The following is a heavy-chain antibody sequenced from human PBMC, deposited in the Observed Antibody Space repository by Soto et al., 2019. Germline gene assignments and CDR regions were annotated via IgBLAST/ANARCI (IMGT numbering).Heavy chain of an antibody. CDR2: IYHGGDT. V-gene: IGHV4-4*02. CDR3: GSNDSGWPKYEAY. CDR1: GASISSVKW. D-gene: IGHD6-19*01. J-gene: IGHJ4*02. Sequence: ASETLSLTCAVSGASISSVKWWSWVRQPPGKGLEWIGEIYHGGDTNYNSSLKSRVTMSVDKSRNQFTLRLTSVTAADTAVYYCGSNDSGWPKYEAYWGQGTLVTVSS.